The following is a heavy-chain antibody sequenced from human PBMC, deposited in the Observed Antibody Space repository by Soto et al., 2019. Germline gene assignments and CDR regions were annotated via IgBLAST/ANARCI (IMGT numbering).Heavy chain of an antibody. D-gene: IGHD1-1*01. Sequence: PSETLSLTCTVSGGSISSYYWSWIRQPAGKGLEWIGRIYTSGSTNYNPSLKSRVTMSVDTSKNQFSLKLSSVTAADTAVYYCARSQTPYNWNDEWEDCFDPCGQGTLVTVSS. CDR2: IYTSGST. J-gene: IGHJ5*02. V-gene: IGHV4-4*07. CDR3: ARSQTPYNWNDEWEDCFDP. CDR1: GGSISSYY.